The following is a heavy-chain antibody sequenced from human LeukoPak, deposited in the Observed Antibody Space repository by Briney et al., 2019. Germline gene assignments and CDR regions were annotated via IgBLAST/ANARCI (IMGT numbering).Heavy chain of an antibody. CDR1: GGTFNNYT. J-gene: IGHJ6*03. CDR3: ARVIALADYYFHYMDV. D-gene: IGHD6-13*01. Sequence: GASVKVSCKASGGTFNNYTINWVRQAPGQGLEWMGGIIPIFGTADYANYAQKFQGRVTITADESTSTVYMELSSLRSEDTAVYYCARVIALADYYFHYMDVWGKGTTVTVSS. V-gene: IGHV1-69*13. CDR2: IIPIFGTADYA.